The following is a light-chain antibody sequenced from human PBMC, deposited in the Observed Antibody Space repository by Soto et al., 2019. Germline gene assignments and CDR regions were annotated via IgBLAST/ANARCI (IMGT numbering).Light chain of an antibody. Sequence: QSVLTQPASVSGSPGQSITISCTGTSSDVGGYNYVAWYQQHPGKAPKLMIYDVRTRPSGVSNRFAGSKSGNTASLTISGLQAEDEADYYCSSYSISSPPVVLGGGTKLTVL. CDR3: SSYSISSPPVV. J-gene: IGLJ2*01. CDR1: SSDVGGYNY. V-gene: IGLV2-14*01. CDR2: DVR.